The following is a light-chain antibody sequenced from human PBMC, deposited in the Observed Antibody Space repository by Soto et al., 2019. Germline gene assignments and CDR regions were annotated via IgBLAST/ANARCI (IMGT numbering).Light chain of an antibody. J-gene: IGKJ2*01. CDR2: GAS. CDR3: QQYNNWPPYT. CDR1: QSVSTN. V-gene: IGKV3-15*01. Sequence: EIVMTQSPATLSVSPGERATLSCSASQSVSTNLAWYQQKPGQTPRLLIFGASTRATGVPARFSGSGSETEFTLTISSVQSADFAVYYCQQYNNWPPYTFGQGTNLEIK.